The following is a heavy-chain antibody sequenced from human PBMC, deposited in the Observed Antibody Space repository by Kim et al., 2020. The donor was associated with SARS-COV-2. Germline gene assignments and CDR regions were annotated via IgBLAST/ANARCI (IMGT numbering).Heavy chain of an antibody. V-gene: IGHV3-23*01. Sequence: GGSLRLSCTTSGFTFTGYAMSWVRQAPGKGLEWVSSIDGSDGTTYYVDSVKGRFTISRDNSKNTLYLQMSNLRADDTAVYYCMIGGWGWIWDHWGQGTLV. CDR1: GFTFTGYA. D-gene: IGHD2-2*03. J-gene: IGHJ4*02. CDR2: IDGSDGTT. CDR3: MIGGWGWIWDH.